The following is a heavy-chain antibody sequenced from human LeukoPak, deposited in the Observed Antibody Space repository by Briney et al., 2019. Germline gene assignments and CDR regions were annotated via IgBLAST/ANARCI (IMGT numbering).Heavy chain of an antibody. Sequence: ASVKVSRKASGYTFTGYYMHWVRQAPGQGLEWMGWINPNSGGTNYAQKFQGRVTMTRDTSISTAYMELSRLRSDDTAVYYCARSGGSYRLKRNWFDPWGQGTLVTVSS. CDR1: GYTFTGYY. CDR3: ARSGGSYRLKRNWFDP. V-gene: IGHV1-2*02. J-gene: IGHJ5*02. D-gene: IGHD1-26*01. CDR2: INPNSGGT.